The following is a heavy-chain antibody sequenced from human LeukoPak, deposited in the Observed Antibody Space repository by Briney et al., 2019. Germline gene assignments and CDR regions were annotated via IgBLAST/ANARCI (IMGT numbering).Heavy chain of an antibody. CDR3: ARGAKPKYSSSSIGYYFDY. D-gene: IGHD6-6*01. CDR2: IYYSGST. V-gene: IGHV4-34*01. Sequence: SETLSLTCAVYGGSFSGYYWSWIRQPPGKGLEWIGSIYYSGSTYYNPSLKSRVTISVDTSKNQFSLKLSSVTAADTAVYYCARGAKPKYSSSSIGYYFDYWGQGTLVTVSS. J-gene: IGHJ4*02. CDR1: GGSFSGYY.